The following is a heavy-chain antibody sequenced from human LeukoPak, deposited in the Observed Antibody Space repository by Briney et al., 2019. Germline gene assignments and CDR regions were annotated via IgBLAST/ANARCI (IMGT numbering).Heavy chain of an antibody. CDR2: INPNSGGT. CDR1: GYTFTGYY. J-gene: IGHJ6*03. D-gene: IGHD3-3*01. CDR3: ARDGSGADFWSGYYNYYYYYMDV. Sequence: ASVKVSCKASGYTFTGYYMHWVRQAPGQGLEWMGWINPNSGGTNYAQKLQGRVTMTTDTSTSTAYMELRSLRSDDTAVYYCARDGSGADFWSGYYNYYYYYMDVWGKGTTVTVSS. V-gene: IGHV1-2*02.